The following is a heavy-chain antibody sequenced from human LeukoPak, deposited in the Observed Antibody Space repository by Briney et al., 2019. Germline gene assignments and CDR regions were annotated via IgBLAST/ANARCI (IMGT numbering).Heavy chain of an antibody. CDR2: INHSGST. CDR3: AREDIVATIDWFDP. V-gene: IGHV4-34*01. Sequence: SETLSLTCAVYSGSFSGYYWSWIRQPPGKGLEWIGEINHSGSTNYNPSLKSRVTISVDTSKNQFSLKLSSVTAADTAVYYCAREDIVATIDWFDPWGQGTLVTVSS. J-gene: IGHJ5*02. D-gene: IGHD5-12*01. CDR1: SGSFSGYY.